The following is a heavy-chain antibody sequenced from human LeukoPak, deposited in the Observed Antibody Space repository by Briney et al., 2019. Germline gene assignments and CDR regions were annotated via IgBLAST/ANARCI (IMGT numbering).Heavy chain of an antibody. V-gene: IGHV4-4*07. CDR1: GGSISNYY. CDR2: IYASGST. CDR3: ARTSTRGAQFDY. J-gene: IGHJ4*02. D-gene: IGHD3-10*01. Sequence: SETLSLTCTVSGGSISNYYWSWIRQPAGMGLEWIGRIYASGSTNYNPSLKSRVTMSVDTSNNQFSLNLSSVTAADTAVYYCARTSTRGAQFDYWGQGTLVTVSS.